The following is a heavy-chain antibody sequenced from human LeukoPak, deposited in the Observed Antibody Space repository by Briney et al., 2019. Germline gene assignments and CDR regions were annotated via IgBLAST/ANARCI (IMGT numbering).Heavy chain of an antibody. Sequence: SETLSLTCTVSGGSVSSYYWSWIRQPPGKGLEWIGYIYYSGSTNYNPSLKSRVTISVDTSENQFSLKLSSVTAADTAVYYCARLERGSFDAFDIWGQGTMVTVSS. V-gene: IGHV4-59*02. J-gene: IGHJ3*02. CDR3: ARLERGSFDAFDI. D-gene: IGHD1-26*01. CDR2: IYYSGST. CDR1: GGSVSSYY.